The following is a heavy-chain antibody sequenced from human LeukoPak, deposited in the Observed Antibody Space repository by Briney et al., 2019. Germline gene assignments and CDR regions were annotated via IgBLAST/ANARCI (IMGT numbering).Heavy chain of an antibody. J-gene: IGHJ3*02. CDR2: IIPIFGTA. Sequence: SVKVSCKASGGTFSSYAISWVRQAPGQGLEWMGRIIPIFGTANYAQKFQGRVTITTDESTSTAYMELSSLRSEDTAVYYCARVVAYYYGSGSHDAFDIWGQGTMVTVSS. CDR3: ARVVAYYYGSGSHDAFDI. CDR1: GGTFSSYA. D-gene: IGHD3-10*01. V-gene: IGHV1-69*05.